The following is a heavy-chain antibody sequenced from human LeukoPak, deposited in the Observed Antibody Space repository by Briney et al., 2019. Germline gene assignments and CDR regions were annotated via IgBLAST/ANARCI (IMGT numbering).Heavy chain of an antibody. Sequence: ASVKVSCKASGYTFTSYDINWVRQATGQGLEWMGWMNPNSGNTGYAQKFQGRVTMTRDTSISTVYMELSSLRSDDTAVYYCARADPPIVEEAFDIWGQGTMVTVSS. CDR1: GYTFTSYD. V-gene: IGHV1-8*01. CDR3: ARADPPIVEEAFDI. D-gene: IGHD1-26*01. J-gene: IGHJ3*02. CDR2: MNPNSGNT.